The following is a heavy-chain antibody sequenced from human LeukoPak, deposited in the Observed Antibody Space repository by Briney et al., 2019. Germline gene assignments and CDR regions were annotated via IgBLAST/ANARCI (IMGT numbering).Heavy chain of an antibody. D-gene: IGHD3-10*01. CDR1: GYTFTSYD. CDR2: MNPNSGNT. Sequence: GASVKVSCKASGYTFTSYDINWVRQATGQGLEWMGWMNPNSGNTGYAQKFQGRVTMTRNTSISTAYMELSSLRSEDTAVYYCARGQTYYYGSGSEYWGQGTLVTVSS. CDR3: ARGQTYYYGSGSEY. V-gene: IGHV1-8*01. J-gene: IGHJ4*02.